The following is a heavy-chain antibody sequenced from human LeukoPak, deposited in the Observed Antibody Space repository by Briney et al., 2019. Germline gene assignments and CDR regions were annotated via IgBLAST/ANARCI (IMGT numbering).Heavy chain of an antibody. J-gene: IGHJ5*02. Sequence: TSSETLSLTCTVSGYSISSGYYWGWIRQPPGKGLEWIGSIYHSGSTYYNPSLKSRVTISVDASKNQFSLKLSSVTAADTAVYYCARDGGYYYGSGSPSEGFDPWGQGTLVTVSS. CDR1: GYSISSGYY. V-gene: IGHV4-38-2*02. CDR3: ARDGGYYYGSGSPSEGFDP. D-gene: IGHD3-10*01. CDR2: IYHSGST.